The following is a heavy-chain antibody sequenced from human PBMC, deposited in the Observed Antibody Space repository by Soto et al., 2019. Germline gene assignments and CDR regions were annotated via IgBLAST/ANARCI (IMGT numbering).Heavy chain of an antibody. V-gene: IGHV4-34*01. CDR1: GGSFSGYY. CDR3: ARGSELLWSGEFTTQKNWFDP. Sequence: PSETLSLTCAVYGGSFSGYYWSWIRQPPGKGLEWIGEINHSGSTNYNPSLKSRVTISVDTSKNQFSLKLSSVTAADTAVYYCARGSELLWSGEFTTQKNWFDPWGQGTLVTVYS. CDR2: INHSGST. D-gene: IGHD3-10*01. J-gene: IGHJ5*02.